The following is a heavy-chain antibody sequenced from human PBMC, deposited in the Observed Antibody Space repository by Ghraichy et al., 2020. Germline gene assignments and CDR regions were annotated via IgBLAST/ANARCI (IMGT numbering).Heavy chain of an antibody. CDR3: VRDDRSYGLDY. CDR1: GFIFSSHW. D-gene: IGHD3-10*01. J-gene: IGHJ4*02. V-gene: IGHV3-74*01. Sequence: GESLRLSCVASGFIFSSHWMHWVRQGPEKGLVAVARINTGSSTSYGDSVKGRFAVSRDNAKNTLYLQMNSLRVEDTGVYYCVRDDRSYGLDYWGQGTQVTVSS. CDR2: INTGSST.